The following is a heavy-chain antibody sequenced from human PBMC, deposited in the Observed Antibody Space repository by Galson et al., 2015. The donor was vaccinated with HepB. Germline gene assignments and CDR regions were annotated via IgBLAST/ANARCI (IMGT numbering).Heavy chain of an antibody. CDR2: IHYSGGT. Sequence: SLTCTVSGGSMSSGDYYWGWIRQPPGKGLEWIGYIHYSGGTSYNPPLKSRITISVDTSKNQFSLKLTSVTAADTAVYYCARVVERAVGGTRWFDPWGQGTLVTVSS. CDR3: ARVVERAVGGTRWFDP. J-gene: IGHJ5*02. D-gene: IGHD6-13*01. CDR1: GGSMSSGDYY. V-gene: IGHV4-30-4*01.